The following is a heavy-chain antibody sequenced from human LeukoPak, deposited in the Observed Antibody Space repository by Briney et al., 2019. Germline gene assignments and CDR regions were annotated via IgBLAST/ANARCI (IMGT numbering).Heavy chain of an antibody. CDR1: GGPLRSYH. CDR3: AGGGRYCADSGY. V-gene: IGHV4-4*07. Sequence: SDTLSLTCNVYGGPLRSYHWSWIRQPGGRGVEWIGRIYPSGTTNYNPSLKSRLTLSLDHHKNQFSLDLSYVCGADTAVYCAAGGGRYCADSGYWGQGTMVTAAS. J-gene: IGHJ4*02. CDR2: IYPSGTT. D-gene: IGHD1-26*01.